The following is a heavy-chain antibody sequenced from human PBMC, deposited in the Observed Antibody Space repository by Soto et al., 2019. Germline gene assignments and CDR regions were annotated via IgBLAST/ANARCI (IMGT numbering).Heavy chain of an antibody. Sequence: QVQLQESGPGLLKPSQTLSLTCSVYGVSISGGGFYCSWIRPHPGKGLEWIGYIYFSGSTHYNPSLKSRATISVDTSKNKFTLKLSSVTAADTDVYYCARDEAAAGTPAWWFDPWCQGTLVTVSS. CDR1: GVSISGGGFY. CDR2: IYFSGST. V-gene: IGHV4-31*03. CDR3: ARDEAAAGTPAWWFDP. D-gene: IGHD6-13*01. J-gene: IGHJ5*02.